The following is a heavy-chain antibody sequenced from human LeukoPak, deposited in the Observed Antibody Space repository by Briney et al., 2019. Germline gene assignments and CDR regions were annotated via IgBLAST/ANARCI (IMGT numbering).Heavy chain of an antibody. CDR2: VKSDGSNT. CDR3: ARDIVSGSGSLDY. J-gene: IGHJ4*02. D-gene: IGHD3-10*01. V-gene: IGHV3-74*01. CDR1: RFIFSNYW. Sequence: PGGSLRLSCAASRFIFSNYWMHWVRQAPGKGLVWVSRVKSDGSNTRYADSVKGRFTISTDNAENMLYLQMNTLGAEDPAVYYCARDIVSGSGSLDYWGQGTLVTVSS.